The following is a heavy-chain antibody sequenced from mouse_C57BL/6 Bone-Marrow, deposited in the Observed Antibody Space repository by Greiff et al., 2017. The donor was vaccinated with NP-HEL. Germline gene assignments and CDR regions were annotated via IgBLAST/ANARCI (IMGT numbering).Heavy chain of an antibody. V-gene: IGHV1-69*01. CDR2: IDPSDSYT. J-gene: IGHJ2*01. CDR3: ARPTVVATD. Sequence: QVQLQQPGAELVMPGASVKLSCKASGYTFTSYWMHWVKQRPGQGLEWIGEIDPSDSYTNYNQKFKGKSTLTVDKSTSTAYMQLSSLTSADSAVYYCARPTVVATDWGQGTTLTVSS. D-gene: IGHD1-1*01. CDR1: GYTFTSYW.